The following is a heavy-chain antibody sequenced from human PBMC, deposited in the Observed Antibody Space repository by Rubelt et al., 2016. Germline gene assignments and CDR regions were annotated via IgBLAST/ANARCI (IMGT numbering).Heavy chain of an antibody. J-gene: IGHJ4*02. D-gene: IGHD4-17*01. CDR3: ARKSYGDTGYYFDY. V-gene: IGHV1-69*01. Sequence: SWVRQTPGQGLEWMGGLIPIFGTANYAQKFQGRVTITADESTSTVYMELSSLRSEDTAVYYCARKSYGDTGYYFDYWGQGTLVTVSS. CDR2: LIPIFGTA.